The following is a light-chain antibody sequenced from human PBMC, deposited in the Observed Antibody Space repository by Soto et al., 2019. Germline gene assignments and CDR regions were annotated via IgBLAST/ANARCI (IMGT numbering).Light chain of an antibody. V-gene: IGKV4-1*01. Sequence: DIVMTQSPDTLAVSLGERATINCKSSQNVLYSSNNKNYLAWYQQKPGQPPKLLIYGASTRESGVPDRFSGSGSGTDFTLTISSLQAEDVAAYYCQQHYSSPQTFGQGTKVEIK. CDR3: QQHYSSPQT. CDR2: GAS. J-gene: IGKJ1*01. CDR1: QNVLYSSNNKNY.